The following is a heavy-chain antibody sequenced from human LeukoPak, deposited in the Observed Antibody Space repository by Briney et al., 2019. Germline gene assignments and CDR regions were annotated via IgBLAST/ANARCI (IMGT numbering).Heavy chain of an antibody. V-gene: IGHV3-30*02. CDR2: IRYDGSNK. CDR3: AKALTYYYDTSTYYHDY. Sequence: GGSLRLSCAASGFTFSSYGIHWVRQAPGKGLEWVAFIRYDGSNKYYADSVKGRFTISRDNSKNTLYLQMNSLGVEDTAVYYCAKALTYYYDTSTYYHDYWGQGTLVTVSS. D-gene: IGHD3-22*01. CDR1: GFTFSSYG. J-gene: IGHJ4*02.